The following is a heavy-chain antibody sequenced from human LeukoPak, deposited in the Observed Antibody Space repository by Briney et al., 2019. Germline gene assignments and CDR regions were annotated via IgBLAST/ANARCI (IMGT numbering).Heavy chain of an antibody. D-gene: IGHD4-11*01. Sequence: SETLSLTCTVSGYSISSGYYWGWIRQPPGKGLEWIGSIYHSGSTYYNPSLKSRVTISVDTSKNQFSLKLSSVTAADTAVYYCARDTVYSNYDWFDPWGQGTLVTVSS. CDR2: IYHSGST. V-gene: IGHV4-38-2*02. CDR3: ARDTVYSNYDWFDP. J-gene: IGHJ5*02. CDR1: GYSISSGYY.